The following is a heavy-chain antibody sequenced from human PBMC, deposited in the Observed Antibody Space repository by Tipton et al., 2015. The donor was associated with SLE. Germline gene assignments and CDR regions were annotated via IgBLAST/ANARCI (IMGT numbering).Heavy chain of an antibody. J-gene: IGHJ2*01. V-gene: IGHV4-59*08. D-gene: IGHD2/OR15-2a*01. CDR2: IFYGGST. CDR3: TRKSTTSDL. CDR1: GGSISRYY. Sequence: TLSLTCTVSGGSISRYYWNWIRQPPGKGLEWIGYIFYGGSTNYNPSLKSRVTISVDTSKNQVSLKLSSVTAADTAVYYCTRKSTTSDLWGRGALVTVSS.